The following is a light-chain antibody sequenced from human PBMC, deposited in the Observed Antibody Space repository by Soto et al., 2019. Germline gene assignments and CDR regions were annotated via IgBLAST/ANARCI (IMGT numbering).Light chain of an antibody. J-gene: IGLJ1*01. Sequence: QSVLTQPPSVSAAPGQKVTISCSGSSSNIGKNYVSWYQQVPGTAPKLLIYENNNRRSGIADRFSGSKSGTSATLGITGLQNGDEADYYCGTWDSSLSVYVFGTGTKVTVL. V-gene: IGLV1-51*02. CDR3: GTWDSSLSVYV. CDR1: SSNIGKNY. CDR2: ENN.